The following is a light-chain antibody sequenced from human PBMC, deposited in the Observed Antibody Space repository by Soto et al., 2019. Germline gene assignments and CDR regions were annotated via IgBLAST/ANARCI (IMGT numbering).Light chain of an antibody. CDR1: SSDVGGSNF. J-gene: IGLJ1*01. CDR3: VSFTSSTTYV. V-gene: IGLV2-14*03. CDR2: DVA. Sequence: QSALTQPASVSASPGQSITISCTGTSSDVGGSNFVSWYQQHPDKPPKLIIYDVATRPSGVSNRFSGSKSGSTASLIISRLQTEDEADYYCVSFTSSTTYVFGSGTKVTVL.